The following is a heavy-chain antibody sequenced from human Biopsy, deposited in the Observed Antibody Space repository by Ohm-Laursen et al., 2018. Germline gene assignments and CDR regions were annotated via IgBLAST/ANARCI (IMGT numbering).Heavy chain of an antibody. CDR2: FAPENGKT. D-gene: IGHD1-1*01. V-gene: IGHV1-24*01. Sequence: ASVKVSCKISGYTLTALSLHWVRQAPGRGLEWMGGFAPENGKTIYAQKFQGRITMTEDTSTDTAYMELSSLRSEDTAVYYCAADINVWNVNYWGQGTQVTVSS. CDR1: GYTLTALS. CDR3: AADINVWNVNY. J-gene: IGHJ4*02.